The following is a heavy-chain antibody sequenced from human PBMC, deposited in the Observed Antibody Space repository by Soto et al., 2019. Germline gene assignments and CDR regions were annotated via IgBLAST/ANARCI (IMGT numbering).Heavy chain of an antibody. Sequence: GGSLRLSCAASGFTFSSYAMNWVRQTPGKGLEWVAAISGSGDVIYYADSVKGRFTISRDNSKNTLYLQVNSLRADDTAVYYCMKSPRSGYEAPWDYWGQGTQVTVSS. D-gene: IGHD5-12*01. CDR3: MKSPRSGYEAPWDY. CDR2: ISGSGDVI. J-gene: IGHJ4*02. V-gene: IGHV3-23*01. CDR1: GFTFSSYA.